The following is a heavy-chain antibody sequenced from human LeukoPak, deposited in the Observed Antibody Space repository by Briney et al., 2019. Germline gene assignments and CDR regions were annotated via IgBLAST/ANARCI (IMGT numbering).Heavy chain of an antibody. CDR1: GFTFSSYA. CDR2: ISYDGSNK. CDR3: VKDWYFEL. V-gene: IGHV3-30-3*01. Sequence: GGSLRLSCAASGFTFSSYAIHWVRQAPGKGLEWVAVISYDGSNKYYTDSVKGRFTISRDNSKNTLYLQMNSLRAEDTAVYYGVKDWYFELWGRGTLVTVSS. J-gene: IGHJ2*01.